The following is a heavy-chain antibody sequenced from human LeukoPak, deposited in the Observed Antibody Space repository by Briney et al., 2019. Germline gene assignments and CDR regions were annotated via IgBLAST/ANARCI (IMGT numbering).Heavy chain of an antibody. CDR1: GFTFSGST. J-gene: IGHJ3*01. CDR2: IRSKGNSYAT. V-gene: IGHV3-73*01. Sequence: GGSLRLSCAASGFTFSGSTMHWVRQASGKGLEWVGRIRSKGNSYATAYAASVKGRFTISREDSKNKAYLQMSSLKTEDTAVYYCTGGIVGASDAFDVWGQGTMVTVSA. CDR3: TGGIVGASDAFDV. D-gene: IGHD1-26*01.